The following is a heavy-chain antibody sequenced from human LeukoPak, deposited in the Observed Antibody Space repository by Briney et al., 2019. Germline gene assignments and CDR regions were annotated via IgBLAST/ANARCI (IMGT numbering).Heavy chain of an antibody. Sequence: ASVKVSCKASGGTFSSYAISWVRQAPGQGLEWMGRIIPILGIANYAQKFQGRVTITADKSTSTAYMELSSLRSEDTAVYYCVRDWADYGSGHPTYDYWGQGTLVTVSS. CDR3: VRDWADYGSGHPTYDY. CDR2: IIPILGIA. CDR1: GGTFSSYA. J-gene: IGHJ4*02. D-gene: IGHD3-10*01. V-gene: IGHV1-69*04.